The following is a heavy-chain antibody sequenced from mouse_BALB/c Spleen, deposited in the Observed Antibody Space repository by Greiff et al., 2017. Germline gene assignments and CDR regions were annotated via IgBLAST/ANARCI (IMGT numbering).Heavy chain of an antibody. CDR1: GFAFSSYD. D-gene: IGHD1-2*01. CDR2: ISSGGGST. CDR3: ARHDPTARNLDD. V-gene: IGHV5-12-1*01. Sequence: EVQLVESGGGLVKPGGSLKLSCAASGFAFSSYDMSWVRQTPEKRLEWVAYISSGGGSTYYPDNVKGRITISRDNAKNTLYLQMSSLKSEDTAIYYCARHDPTARNLDDWGQGTTLTVSS. J-gene: IGHJ2*01.